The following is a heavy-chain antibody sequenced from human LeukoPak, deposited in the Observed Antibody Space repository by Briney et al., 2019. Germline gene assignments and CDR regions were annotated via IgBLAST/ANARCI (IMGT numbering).Heavy chain of an antibody. CDR3: ARDRSKGDSRGPRGWFDP. CDR2: ISSSGGTI. Sequence: GGSLRLSCAASGFTFSDYYMSWIRQAPGKGLEWVSYISSSGGTIYYADSVKGRFTISRDNAKNSLYLQMNSLRAEDTAVYYCARDRSKGDSRGPRGWFDPWGQGTLVTVSS. V-gene: IGHV3-11*04. J-gene: IGHJ5*02. D-gene: IGHD6-13*01. CDR1: GFTFSDYY.